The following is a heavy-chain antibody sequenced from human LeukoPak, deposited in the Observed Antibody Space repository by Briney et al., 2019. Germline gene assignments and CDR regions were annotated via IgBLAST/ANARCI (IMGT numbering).Heavy chain of an antibody. D-gene: IGHD3-22*01. Sequence: SETLSLTCAVYGGSFGGYYWSWIRQPPGKGLEWIGEINHSGSTNYNPSLKSRVTISVDTSKNQFSLKLSSVTAADTAVYYCAGDTNTMIVPEWGQGTLVTVSS. CDR1: GGSFGGYY. CDR3: AGDTNTMIVPE. J-gene: IGHJ4*02. CDR2: INHSGST. V-gene: IGHV4-34*01.